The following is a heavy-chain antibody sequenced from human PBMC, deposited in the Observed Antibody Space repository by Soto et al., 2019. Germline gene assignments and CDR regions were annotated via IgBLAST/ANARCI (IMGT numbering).Heavy chain of an antibody. CDR3: ARHLSESGYDLNY. D-gene: IGHD5-12*01. Sequence: SETLSLTCTVSGGYITSDSYYWAWIRQPPGKGLEWIGSIYFSGTTYYNSALKSRPAISIDMPKNQFSLNLRSVTDADTAVYYCARHLSESGYDLNYWGQGTPVTVSS. CDR1: GGYITSDSYY. CDR2: IYFSGTT. J-gene: IGHJ4*02. V-gene: IGHV4-39*01.